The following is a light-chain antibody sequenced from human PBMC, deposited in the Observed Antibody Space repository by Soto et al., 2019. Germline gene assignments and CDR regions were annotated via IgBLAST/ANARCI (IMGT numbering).Light chain of an antibody. CDR3: SLYASSITLV. V-gene: IGLV2-14*01. J-gene: IGLJ2*01. CDR2: DVS. CDR1: SSDVGGYDY. Sequence: QSALTQPDSVSGSPGQSITISCTGTSSDVGGYDYVSWYQQHPGKAPKLLIFDVSKRPSGVSYRFSGSKSGNTASLTISGLEAEDEADYYCSLYASSITLVFGGGTKLTVL.